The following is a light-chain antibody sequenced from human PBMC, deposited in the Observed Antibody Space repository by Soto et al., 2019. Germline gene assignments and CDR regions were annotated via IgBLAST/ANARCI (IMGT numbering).Light chain of an antibody. CDR3: QQAHNWPLT. CDR2: SAS. CDR1: QSISSE. V-gene: IGKV3-15*01. J-gene: IGKJ2*01. Sequence: EIVMTQSPATLSVSPGERATLSCRASQSISSELAWYQQKPGQPPRLLIYSASTRATGVPARFTGSGSGSQFTLTISGLQSEDLAVYYCQQAHNWPLTFGQATRLEI.